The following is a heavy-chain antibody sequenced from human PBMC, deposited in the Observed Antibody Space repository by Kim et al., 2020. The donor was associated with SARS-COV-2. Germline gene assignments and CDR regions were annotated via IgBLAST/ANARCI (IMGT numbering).Heavy chain of an antibody. J-gene: IGHJ4*02. CDR3: AILVVVVAAKPIDY. V-gene: IGHV1-69*04. D-gene: IGHD2-15*01. CDR2: IIPILGIA. Sequence: SVKVSCKASGGTFSSYAISWVRQAPGQGLEWMGRIIPILGIANYAQKFQGRVTITADKSTSTAYMELSSLRSEDTAVYYCAILVVVVAAKPIDYWGQGTLVTVSS. CDR1: GGTFSSYA.